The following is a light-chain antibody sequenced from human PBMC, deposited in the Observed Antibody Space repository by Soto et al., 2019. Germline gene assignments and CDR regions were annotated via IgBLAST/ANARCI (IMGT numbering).Light chain of an antibody. CDR1: SSDVGSYNY. Sequence: QSALTQPASVSGSPGQSITISCTGPSSDVGSYNYVSWYQQHPGKAPKLLIYEVRNRPSGVSDRFSVSKSGKTASLTIFRLQAEDDADYYCSSYTTSTTQVFGGGTKLTVL. V-gene: IGLV2-14*01. CDR3: SSYTTSTTQV. J-gene: IGLJ2*01. CDR2: EVR.